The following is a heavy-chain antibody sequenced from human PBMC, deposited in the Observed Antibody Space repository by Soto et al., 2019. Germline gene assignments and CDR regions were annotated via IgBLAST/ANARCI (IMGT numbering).Heavy chain of an antibody. D-gene: IGHD4-17*01. CDR3: ARDRWTTTVTTDYGMDV. J-gene: IGHJ6*02. CDR2: IYHSGST. Sequence: SETLSLTCAFSCGSISSSNWWSWVRQPPGKGLEWIGEIYHSGSTNYNPSLKSRVTISVDKSKNQFSLKLSSVTAADTAVYYCARDRWTTTVTTDYGMDVWGQGTTVTVSS. CDR1: CGSISSSNW. V-gene: IGHV4-4*02.